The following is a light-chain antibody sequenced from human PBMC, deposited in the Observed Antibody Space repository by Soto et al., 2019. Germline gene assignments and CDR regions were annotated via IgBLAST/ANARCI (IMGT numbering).Light chain of an antibody. CDR2: EVS. CDR1: SSDVGGYNY. CDR3: CSYAGSSNLV. Sequence: QSALTQPPSASGSPGQSVTISCTGTSSDVGGYNYVSWYQQHPGKAPNLMIYEVSKRPSGVADRFSGSKSGNTASLTVSGLQAGDEADYNCCSYAGSSNLVFGGGTKLTVL. V-gene: IGLV2-8*01. J-gene: IGLJ2*01.